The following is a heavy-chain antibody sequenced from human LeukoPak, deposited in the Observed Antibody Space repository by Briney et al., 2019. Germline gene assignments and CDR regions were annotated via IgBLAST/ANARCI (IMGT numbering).Heavy chain of an antibody. Sequence: GGSLRLSCAASGFNFSSYGMHWVRQAPGKGLEWVTSIWFDGSNIHYADSVKGRVIISRDNSKSALYLQMNSLRAEDTAIYYCARDSLPMAVTGPFDHWCQGALVTVSS. CDR2: IWFDGSNI. CDR1: GFNFSSYG. CDR3: ARDSLPMAVTGPFDH. D-gene: IGHD6-19*01. J-gene: IGHJ4*02. V-gene: IGHV3-33*01.